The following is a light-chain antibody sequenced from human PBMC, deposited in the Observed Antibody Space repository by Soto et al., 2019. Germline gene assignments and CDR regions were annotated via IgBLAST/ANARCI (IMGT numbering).Light chain of an antibody. J-gene: IGKJ1*01. CDR3: QQYNIYPWT. Sequence: DIQLTQSPSTLSASVGDGVTITCRASQSISNRLAWYQQRPGKAPKSLIYDASTLDSGAPSRFSGSASGTEFTLSISSLQPDDFATYYCQQYNIYPWTFGQGTKVDIK. CDR2: DAS. CDR1: QSISNR. V-gene: IGKV1-5*01.